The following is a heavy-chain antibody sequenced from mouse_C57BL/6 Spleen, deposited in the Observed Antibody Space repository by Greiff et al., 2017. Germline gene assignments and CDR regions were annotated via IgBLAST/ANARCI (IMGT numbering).Heavy chain of an antibody. CDR2: IHPNSGST. J-gene: IGHJ2*01. D-gene: IGHD1-1*01. Sequence: QVQLQQPGAELVKPGASVKLSCKASGYTFTSYWMHWVKQRPGQGLEWIGMIHPNSGSTNYNEKFKSKATLTVDKSSSTAYMQLSSRTSEDSAVYYCARDYDGSSYDWGQGTTLTVSA. CDR3: ARDYDGSSYD. V-gene: IGHV1-64*01. CDR1: GYTFTSYW.